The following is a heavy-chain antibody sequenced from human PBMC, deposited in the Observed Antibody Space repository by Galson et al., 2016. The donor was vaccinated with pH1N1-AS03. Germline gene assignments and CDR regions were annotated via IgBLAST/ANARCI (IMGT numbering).Heavy chain of an antibody. Sequence: SETLSLTCTVSGGSLTDYQWSWIRQSPGKGLEWIGEISHSGITDYNPSLKSRVSISVDTSKDQFSLNLSSMTAADAAVYYCARGNPFLGSSWYEVSWGQGTLVIVSS. CDR3: ARGNPFLGSSWYEVS. D-gene: IGHD6-13*01. CDR1: GGSLTDYQ. CDR2: ISHSGIT. V-gene: IGHV4-34*01. J-gene: IGHJ5*02.